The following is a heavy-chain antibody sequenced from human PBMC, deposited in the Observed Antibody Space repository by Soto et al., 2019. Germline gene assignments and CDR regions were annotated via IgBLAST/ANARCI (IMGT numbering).Heavy chain of an antibody. V-gene: IGHV3-73*01. CDR2: IRSKANSYAT. CDR3: TRHPTYYYDSSGYYGL. Sequence: SGGSLRLSCAASGFTFSGSAMHWVRQASGKGLGWVGRIRSKANSYATAYAASVKGRFTISRDDSKNTAYLQMNSLKTEDTAVYYCTRHPTYYYDSSGYYGLWGQGTLVTVSS. J-gene: IGHJ4*02. CDR1: GFTFSGSA. D-gene: IGHD3-22*01.